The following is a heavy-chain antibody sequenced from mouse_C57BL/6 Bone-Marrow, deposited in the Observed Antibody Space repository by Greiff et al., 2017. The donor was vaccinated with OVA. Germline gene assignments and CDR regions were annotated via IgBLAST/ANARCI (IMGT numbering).Heavy chain of an antibody. J-gene: IGHJ3*01. CDR1: GYTFTSYW. CDR2: IDPSDSYT. D-gene: IGHD1-1*01. Sequence: VQLQQSGAELVKPGASVKLSCKASGYTFTSYWMQWVKQRPGQGLEWIGEIDPSDSYTNYNQKFKGKATLTVDTSSSTAYMQLSSLTSEDSAVYYCARGGFLLQGWGQGTLVTVSA. CDR3: ARGGFLLQG. V-gene: IGHV1-50*01.